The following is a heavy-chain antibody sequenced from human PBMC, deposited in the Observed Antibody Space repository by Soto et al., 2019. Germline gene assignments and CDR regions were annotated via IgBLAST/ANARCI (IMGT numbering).Heavy chain of an antibody. CDR3: ARDFKDYRDYYYYYGMDV. D-gene: IGHD4-17*01. Sequence: SETLSLTCTFSGGSISSGGYYWSWIRQHPGKGLEWIGYIYYSGSTYYNPSLKSRVTISVDTSKNQFSLKLSSVTAADTAVYYCARDFKDYRDYYYYYGMDVWGQGTTVTVSS. J-gene: IGHJ6*02. CDR1: GGSISSGGYY. CDR2: IYYSGST. V-gene: IGHV4-31*03.